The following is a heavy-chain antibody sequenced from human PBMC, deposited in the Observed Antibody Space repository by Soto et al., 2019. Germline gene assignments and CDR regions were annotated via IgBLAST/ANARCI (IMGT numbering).Heavy chain of an antibody. CDR2: IIPMVGTP. J-gene: IGHJ6*03. V-gene: IGHV1-69*08. D-gene: IGHD3-16*01. CDR1: GDTFSSYS. Sequence: ASVKVSCKASGDTFSSYSISWVRQATGQGLEWMGRIIPMVGTPNYAQKFQGRVTFSADKSTSTAYMVLNSLISDDTAVYYCATDGGSTSSSAYNYFMDVWGKGTPVTVSS. CDR3: ATDGGSTSSSAYNYFMDV.